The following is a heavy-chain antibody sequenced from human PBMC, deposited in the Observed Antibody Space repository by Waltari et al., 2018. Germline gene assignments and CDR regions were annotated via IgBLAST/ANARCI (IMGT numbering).Heavy chain of an antibody. CDR1: GGSISSYY. D-gene: IGHD6-13*01. CDR2: IYYSGST. Sequence: QVQLQESGPGLVKPSETLSLTCTVSGGSISSYYWSWLRQPPGKGLEWIGYIYYSGSTNYNPSLKSRVTISVDTSKNQFSLKLSSVTAADTAVYYCARGQQLAYWYFDLWGRGTLVTVSS. J-gene: IGHJ2*01. V-gene: IGHV4-59*01. CDR3: ARGQQLAYWYFDL.